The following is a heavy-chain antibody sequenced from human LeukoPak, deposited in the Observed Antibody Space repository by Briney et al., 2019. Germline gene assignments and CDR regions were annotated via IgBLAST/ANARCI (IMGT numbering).Heavy chain of an antibody. D-gene: IGHD6-6*01. CDR3: ARGGAARLHFQN. CDR1: GGSISTYY. Sequence: TPSETLSLTCTVSGGSISTYYWNWIRQPPGKGLECIGYIYHSGSTNYNPSLQSRVTISVDTSKNQFSLNLNSVTAADTAVYYCARGGAARLHFQNWGQGTLVTVSS. J-gene: IGHJ1*01. CDR2: IYHSGST. V-gene: IGHV4-59*01.